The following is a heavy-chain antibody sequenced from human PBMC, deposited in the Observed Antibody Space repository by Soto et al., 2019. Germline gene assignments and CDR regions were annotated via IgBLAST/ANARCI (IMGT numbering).Heavy chain of an antibody. CDR3: ARGRDCSISSCYSHSGSYGFDV. V-gene: IGHV3-21*01. CDR2: SISSSSSDI. CDR1: GFTFSSNI. Sequence: GSLILACSVSGFTFSSNIMNWLRQGPGRGLEWVSSSISSSSSDIYYADSVKGRFTISRDNAKNSLYLQMNNLRVEDTAVYYSARGRDCSISSCYSHSGSYGFDVWGQGTPVTVSS. J-gene: IGHJ6*02. D-gene: IGHD2-2*02.